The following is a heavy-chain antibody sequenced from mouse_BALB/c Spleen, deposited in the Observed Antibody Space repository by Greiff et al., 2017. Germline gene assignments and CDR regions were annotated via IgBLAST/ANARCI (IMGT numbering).Heavy chain of an antibody. Sequence: EVKVVESGPELVKPGASVKMSCKASGYTFTSYVMHWVKQKPGQGLEWIGYINPYNDGTKYNEKFKGKATLTSDKSSSTAYMELSSLTSEDSAVYYCARETYDRYAMDYWGQGTSVTVSS. CDR3: ARETYDRYAMDY. CDR1: GYTFTSYV. J-gene: IGHJ4*01. V-gene: IGHV1-14*01. CDR2: INPYNDGT. D-gene: IGHD2-12*01.